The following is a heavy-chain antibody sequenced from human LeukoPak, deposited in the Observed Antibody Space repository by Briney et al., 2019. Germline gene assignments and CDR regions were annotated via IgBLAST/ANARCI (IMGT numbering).Heavy chain of an antibody. CDR2: ISSSSGTI. CDR1: GFTFSGYA. J-gene: IGHJ5*02. Sequence: PGGSLRLSCAASGFTFSGYAMNWVRQAPGKGLEWVAYISSSSGTIYYTDSVKGRFTISRDNAKNSVFLQMSSLSGGDTAIYYCARDQGFRYFDPWGRGTLVTVSS. D-gene: IGHD3-16*02. CDR3: ARDQGFRYFDP. V-gene: IGHV3-48*01.